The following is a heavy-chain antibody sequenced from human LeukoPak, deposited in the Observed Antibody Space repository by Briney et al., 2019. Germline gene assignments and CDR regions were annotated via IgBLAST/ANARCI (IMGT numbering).Heavy chain of an antibody. D-gene: IGHD6-19*01. CDR2: ISSTSYYI. V-gene: IGHV3-21*04. Sequence: GGSLRLSCAASGFTFNTYSMNWVRQAPGKGLEWVSSISSTSYYIYYADSVKGRFTISRDNAKNSLYLQMNSLRAEDTAVYYCARDGAVAGIRNAFDIWGQGTMVTVSS. J-gene: IGHJ3*02. CDR3: ARDGAVAGIRNAFDI. CDR1: GFTFNTYS.